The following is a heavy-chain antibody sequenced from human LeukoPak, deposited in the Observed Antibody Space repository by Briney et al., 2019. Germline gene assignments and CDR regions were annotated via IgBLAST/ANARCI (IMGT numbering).Heavy chain of an antibody. D-gene: IGHD3-10*01. J-gene: IGHJ4*02. CDR3: AKDIGLRAFGGGNEIDY. V-gene: IGHV3-43D*03. Sequence: GGSLRLSCAASGFTFDDYAMHWVRQAPGKGLEWVSLISWDGGSTYYADSVKGRFTISRDNRKNSLYLQMNSLRAEDTALYYCAKDIGLRAFGGGNEIDYWGQGTLVTVSS. CDR1: GFTFDDYA. CDR2: ISWDGGST.